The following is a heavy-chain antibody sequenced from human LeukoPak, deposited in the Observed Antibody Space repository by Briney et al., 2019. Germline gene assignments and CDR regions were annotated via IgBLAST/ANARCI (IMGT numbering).Heavy chain of an antibody. CDR2: ISSSSSTI. Sequence: GGSLRLSCAASGFTFSSYSMNWVRQAPGKGLEWVSCISSSSSTIYYADSVKGRITISRDNAKNSLYLQMNSLRAEDTAVYYCARGKTVAGTSVRIDPWGQGTLVTVSS. CDR1: GFTFSSYS. D-gene: IGHD6-19*01. CDR3: ARGKTVAGTSVRIDP. V-gene: IGHV3-48*04. J-gene: IGHJ5*02.